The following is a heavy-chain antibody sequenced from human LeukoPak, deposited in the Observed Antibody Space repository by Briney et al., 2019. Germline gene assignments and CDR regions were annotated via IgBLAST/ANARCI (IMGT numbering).Heavy chain of an antibody. CDR2: MNPNSGNT. Sequence: ASVKVSCKASGYTFTSYDINWVRQATGQGLEWMVWMNPNSGNTGYAQKFQGRVTMTRNTSISTAYMELSSLRSEDTAVYYCARGTRGSSRSPPPYYYYTDVWGKGTTVTVSS. J-gene: IGHJ6*03. V-gene: IGHV1-8*01. D-gene: IGHD6-13*01. CDR1: GYTFTSYD. CDR3: ARGTRGSSRSPPPYYYYTDV.